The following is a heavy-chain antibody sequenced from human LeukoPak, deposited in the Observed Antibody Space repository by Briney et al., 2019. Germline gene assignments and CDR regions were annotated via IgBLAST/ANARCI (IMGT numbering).Heavy chain of an antibody. D-gene: IGHD6-19*01. Sequence: GGSLRLSCAASGFTVSSNYMSWVRQAPGKGLEWVSVIYSGGSTYYADSVKGRFTISRDNSKNTLYLQMNSLRAEDTAVYYCARAIIGPAPDYYSSGWYYFDYWGQGTLVTVSS. CDR2: IYSGGST. CDR1: GFTVSSNY. J-gene: IGHJ4*02. V-gene: IGHV3-66*01. CDR3: ARAIIGPAPDYYSSGWYYFDY.